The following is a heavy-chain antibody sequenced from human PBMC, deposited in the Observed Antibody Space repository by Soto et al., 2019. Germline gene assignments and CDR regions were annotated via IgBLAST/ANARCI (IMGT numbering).Heavy chain of an antibody. V-gene: IGHV1-2*02. CDR1: GYTFIDYY. CDR2: ISPRSGGT. D-gene: IGHD3-9*01. CDR3: ARPPGYISDWYYFDL. J-gene: IGHJ4*02. Sequence: ASVKVSCKASGYTFIDYYMHWVRQAPGQGFEWMGRISPRSGGTNYAQKFQGRVTMAWDTSLNTAYMELSSLISEDTAVYYCARPPGYISDWYYFDLWGQGTLVTVSS.